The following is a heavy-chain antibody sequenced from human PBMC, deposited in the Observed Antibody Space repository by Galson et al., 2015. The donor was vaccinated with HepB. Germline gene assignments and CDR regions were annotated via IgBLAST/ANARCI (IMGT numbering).Heavy chain of an antibody. J-gene: IGHJ6*02. V-gene: IGHV1-18*03. D-gene: IGHD2-15*01. CDR2: VSGCNGDT. Sequence: SVKVSCKASGYTFTTYYICWVRQAPGQGLEWMGWVSGCNGDTNLAQKFQGRVTMTTDKSTTTAYMEVKSLRSDDVGVYYCARVKDSLDVWGQGTTVTVSS. CDR1: GYTFTTYY. CDR3: ARVKDSLDV.